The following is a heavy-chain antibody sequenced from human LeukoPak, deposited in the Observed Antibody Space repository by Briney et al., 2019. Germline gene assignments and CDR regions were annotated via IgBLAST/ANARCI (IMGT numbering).Heavy chain of an antibody. J-gene: IGHJ6*03. CDR2: ISSSGSTI. Sequence: GGSLRLSCAASGFTFSSYWMSWVRQAPGKGLEWVSYISSSGSTIYYADSVKGRFTISRDNAKNSLYLQMNSLRAEDTAVYYCAKQVGSGWVRYYMDVWGKGTTVTISS. CDR1: GFTFSSYW. D-gene: IGHD6-19*01. V-gene: IGHV3-48*04. CDR3: AKQVGSGWVRYYMDV.